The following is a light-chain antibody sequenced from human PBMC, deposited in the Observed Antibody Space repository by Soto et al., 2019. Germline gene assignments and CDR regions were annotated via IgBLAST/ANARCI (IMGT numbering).Light chain of an antibody. CDR2: DVY. CDR1: RTDGDGHDY. CDR3: TSYTAISPFYV. Sequence: QSALTQPASVSGSPGQSIAISCIGVRTDGDGHDYVSWYQQHPGQAPQLIIYDVYNRPSGVSDRFSSSKSGNTASLVISGFQAEDEADYFCTSYTAISPFYVSGAGTKVTVL. J-gene: IGLJ1*01. V-gene: IGLV2-14*03.